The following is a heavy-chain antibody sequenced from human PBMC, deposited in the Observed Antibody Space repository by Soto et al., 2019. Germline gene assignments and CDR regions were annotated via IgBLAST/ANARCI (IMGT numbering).Heavy chain of an antibody. J-gene: IGHJ4*02. Sequence: ASVKVSCKASGYTFATYGITWVRQAPGQGLEWMGWINPYNEKTNYVQKLQGRVTMTIDTSTSTAYMEVRSLRSDDTAVYYCAKGAVYDRSRPPTLDYFDYWGQGTLVTVSS. CDR1: GYTFATYG. D-gene: IGHD3-22*01. CDR2: INPYNEKT. CDR3: AKGAVYDRSRPPTLDYFDY. V-gene: IGHV1-18*01.